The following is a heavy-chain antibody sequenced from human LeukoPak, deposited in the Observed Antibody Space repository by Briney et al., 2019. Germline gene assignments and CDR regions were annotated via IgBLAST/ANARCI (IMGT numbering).Heavy chain of an antibody. D-gene: IGHD6-19*01. Sequence: GASVKVSCKASGYTSTGYYMHWVRQAPGQGLEWMGWINPNSGGPNYTQKFQGRVTMTRDTSISTAYMELSRLKSDDTAVYYLARTPEWLAPRDAFDIWGQGTMVTVSS. CDR2: INPNSGGP. CDR3: ARTPEWLAPRDAFDI. CDR1: GYTSTGYY. J-gene: IGHJ3*02. V-gene: IGHV1-2*02.